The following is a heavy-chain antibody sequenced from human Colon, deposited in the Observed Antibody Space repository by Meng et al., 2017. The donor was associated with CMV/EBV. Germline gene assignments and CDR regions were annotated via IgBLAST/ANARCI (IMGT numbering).Heavy chain of an antibody. CDR1: GYVFSNYW. J-gene: IGHJ6*02. D-gene: IGHD2-21*01. CDR3: ASHHILVLYGMDV. V-gene: IGHV5-51*01. CDR2: IFPGDSDT. Sequence: GESLKISCKTSGYVFSNYWIGWVRQMPGKGLEWMGIIFPGDSDTRYSPSFQGQVTISADKSISTAYLQIKSLKASDTATYYCASHHILVLYGMDVWGLGTTVTVSS.